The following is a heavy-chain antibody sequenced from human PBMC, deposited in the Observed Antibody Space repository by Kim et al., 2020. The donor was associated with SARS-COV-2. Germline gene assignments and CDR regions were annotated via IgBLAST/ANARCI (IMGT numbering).Heavy chain of an antibody. V-gene: IGHV4-39*01. D-gene: IGHD3-10*01. CDR3: ASQTFRGKVMRGGDFYYGVDV. J-gene: IGHJ6*02. CDR1: GASINSGSYH. Sequence: SETLSLTCTVSGASINSGSYHWGWIRQPPGKGLEWIGSIYYIESTYYNPSLTSRVTISVDTSTNQLSLKLNSVTAADTAVYYCASQTFRGKVMRGGDFYYGVDVWGQGTTVTVSS. CDR2: IYYIEST.